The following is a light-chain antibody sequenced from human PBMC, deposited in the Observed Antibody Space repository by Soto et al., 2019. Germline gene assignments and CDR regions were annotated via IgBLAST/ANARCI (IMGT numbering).Light chain of an antibody. V-gene: IGKV3-20*01. J-gene: IGKJ1*01. Sequence: EIVLKQSPGTLSLSPCERATLSFSTSQSVSDNQLAWYQQKPGQAPRLLIYDVSSRATTIPDRFSGSGSGTDFTLTINRLEPEDFAVYYCQQYTQSLWTFGPGTKVDIK. CDR2: DVS. CDR3: QQYTQSLWT. CDR1: QSVSDNQ.